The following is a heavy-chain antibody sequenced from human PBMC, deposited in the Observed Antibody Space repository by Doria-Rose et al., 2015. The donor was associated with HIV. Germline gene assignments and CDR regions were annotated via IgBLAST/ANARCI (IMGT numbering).Heavy chain of an antibody. Sequence: QITLKESGPVLVKPTETLTLTCTVSGVSLSSPGMGVSRIRQPPGKALEWLANIFSDDERSHKTSLKSRLTISRVTSKSQVVLTMTDMDPVDTATYYCARIKSSRWYHKYYFDFWGQGTLVIVSA. CDR3: ARIKSSRWYHKYYFDF. D-gene: IGHD6-13*01. CDR2: IFSDDER. J-gene: IGHJ4*02. CDR1: GVSLSSPGMG. V-gene: IGHV2-26*01.